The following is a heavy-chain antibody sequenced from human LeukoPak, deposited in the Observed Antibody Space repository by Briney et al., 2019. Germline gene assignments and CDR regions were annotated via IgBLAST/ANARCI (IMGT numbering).Heavy chain of an antibody. CDR1: GFTFSGSA. CDR3: TSAHGDYGSYAFDI. V-gene: IGHV3-73*01. CDR2: IRSKANSYAT. J-gene: IGHJ3*02. D-gene: IGHD4-17*01. Sequence: GGSLKLSCAASGFTFSGSAMHWVRQASGEGLEWVGRIRSKANSYATAYAASVKGRFTISRDDSKNTAYLQMNSLKTEDTAVYYCTSAHGDYGSYAFDIWGQGTMVTVSS.